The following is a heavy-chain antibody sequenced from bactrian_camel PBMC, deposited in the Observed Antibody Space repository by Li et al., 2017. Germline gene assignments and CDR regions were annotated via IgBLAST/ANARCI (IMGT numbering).Heavy chain of an antibody. J-gene: IGHJ4*01. V-gene: IGHV3S1*01. Sequence: HVQLVESGGGLVQPGGSARLSCRASGFTFKNYSLTWVRQAPGKGLEWVSTIGRSGSVSVTYYADSVKGRFTISRDNAESTLFLQLNSLKTEDTAMYHCARTITTMGGDQYHTWGQGTQVTVS. CDR3: ARTITTMGGDQYHT. CDR1: GFTFKNYS. CDR2: IGRSGSVSVT. D-gene: IGHD4*01.